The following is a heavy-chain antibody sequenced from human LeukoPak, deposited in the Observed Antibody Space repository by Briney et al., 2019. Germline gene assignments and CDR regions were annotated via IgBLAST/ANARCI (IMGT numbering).Heavy chain of an antibody. CDR1: GFTFDDYT. Sequence: QTGGSLRLSCAASGFTFDDYTMHWVRQAPGKGLEWVSLISWDGGSTYYADSVKGRFTISRDNSKNSLYLQMNSLRTEDTALYYCAKDIGASDEMYYFDYRGQGTLVTVSS. D-gene: IGHD1-26*01. CDR3: AKDIGASDEMYYFDY. J-gene: IGHJ4*02. V-gene: IGHV3-43*01. CDR2: ISWDGGST.